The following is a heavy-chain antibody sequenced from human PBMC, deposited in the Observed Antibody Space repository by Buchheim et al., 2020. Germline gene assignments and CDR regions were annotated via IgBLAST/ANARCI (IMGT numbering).Heavy chain of an antibody. J-gene: IGHJ4*02. CDR2: MNPNSGNT. D-gene: IGHD3-10*01. Sequence: QVQLVQSGAEVKKPGASVKVSCKASGYTFTGYYMHWVRQAPGQGLEWMGWMNPNSGNTGYAQKLQGRVTMTRNTSIRTAYMELSSRRSEDTAVYYCARDSYGYDYYGSGSSYAGNYWGQGTL. CDR3: ARDSYGYDYYGSGSSYAGNY. V-gene: IGHV1-8*02. CDR1: GYTFTGYY.